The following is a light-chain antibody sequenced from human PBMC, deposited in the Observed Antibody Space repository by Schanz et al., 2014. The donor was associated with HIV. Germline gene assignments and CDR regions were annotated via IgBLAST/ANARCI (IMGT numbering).Light chain of an antibody. J-gene: IGKJ3*01. V-gene: IGKV3-15*01. CDR3: QQYGSS. Sequence: EIVMTQSPGTLSVSPGERATLSCRASQSVGSNLAWYQQKPGQAPRLLIFGASTRATGIPASFSGSGSGADFTLTISSLQSEDFAVYYCQQYGSSFGPGTKVDIK. CDR1: QSVGSN. CDR2: GAS.